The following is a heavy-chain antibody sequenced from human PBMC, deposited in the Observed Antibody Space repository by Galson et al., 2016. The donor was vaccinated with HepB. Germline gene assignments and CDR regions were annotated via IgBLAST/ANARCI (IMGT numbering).Heavy chain of an antibody. CDR1: GFTFNTYA. D-gene: IGHD1-7*01. V-gene: IGHV3-23*01. Sequence: SLRLSCAASGFTFNTYAMNWVRQAPGRGLEWVSAITGNGDSTFYADSVRGHFTISRDNSKNTLYLQMNSLKAEDTAVYYCAKDRGVELPYYYFDFWGQGILVTVSS. J-gene: IGHJ4*02. CDR2: ITGNGDST. CDR3: AKDRGVELPYYYFDF.